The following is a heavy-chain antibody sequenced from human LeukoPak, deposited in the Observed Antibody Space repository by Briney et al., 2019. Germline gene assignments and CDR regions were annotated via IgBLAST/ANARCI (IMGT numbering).Heavy chain of an antibody. CDR1: GFTFSSYG. J-gene: IGHJ6*03. Sequence: GGSLRLSCAASGFTFSSYGMHWVRQAPGKGLEWVAVIWYDGSNKYYADSVKGRFTISRDNSKNTLYLQMNSLRAEDTAVYYCAKGGSSSQTGYYMDVWGKGATVTVSS. CDR2: IWYDGSNK. V-gene: IGHV3-33*06. CDR3: AKGGSSSQTGYYMDV. D-gene: IGHD6-13*01.